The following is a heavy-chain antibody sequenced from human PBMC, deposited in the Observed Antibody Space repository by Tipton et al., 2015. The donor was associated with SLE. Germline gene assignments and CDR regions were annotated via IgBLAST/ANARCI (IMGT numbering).Heavy chain of an antibody. V-gene: IGHV4-34*01. Sequence: TLSLTCAVYGGSFSGYYWSWIRQPPGKGLEWIGEINHSGSTNYNPSLKSRATISVDTSKNQFSLKLSSVTAADTAVYYCARGRNGIAAAGLDYWGQGTLVTVSS. D-gene: IGHD6-13*01. CDR2: INHSGST. J-gene: IGHJ4*02. CDR3: ARGRNGIAAAGLDY. CDR1: GGSFSGYY.